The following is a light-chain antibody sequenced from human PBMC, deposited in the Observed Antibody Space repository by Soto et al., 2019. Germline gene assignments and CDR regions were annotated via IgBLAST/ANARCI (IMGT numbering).Light chain of an antibody. CDR3: YSFAGFNTQ. J-gene: IGLJ2*01. Sequence: QSVLTQPASVSGSPGQSITISCTGTSNDIGHYNSVSWYQQHPAKAPKVMISEVSNRPSGISNRFSGSKSGNTAFLTISGLQAEDEADYYCYSFAGFNTQFGGGTKVTVL. CDR2: EVS. CDR1: SNDIGHYNS. V-gene: IGLV2-14*01.